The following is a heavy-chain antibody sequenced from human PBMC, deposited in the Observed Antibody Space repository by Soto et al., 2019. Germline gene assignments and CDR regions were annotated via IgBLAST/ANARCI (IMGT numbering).Heavy chain of an antibody. CDR2: VDFTKNA. CDR3: VRHGQAGGDRGLDV. Sequence: QLQESGPGLLRPSETLSLTCVVSGGSIGNRNYYWGWVRQFPQQGLECLGSVDFTKNAYYKSSLKSRVSISMDVSKNQFFLTLTSVTATDSALYYCVRHGQAGGDRGLDVWGRGTSVSVS. J-gene: IGHJ6*01. D-gene: IGHD6-19*01. CDR1: GGSIGNRNYY. V-gene: IGHV4-39*01.